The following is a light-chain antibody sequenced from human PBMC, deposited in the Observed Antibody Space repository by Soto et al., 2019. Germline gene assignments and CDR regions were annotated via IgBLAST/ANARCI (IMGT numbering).Light chain of an antibody. CDR1: QSVSSNY. J-gene: IGKJ1*01. CDR3: HQYGGSPGT. V-gene: IGKV3-20*01. CDR2: DAS. Sequence: EIVLTQSPVTLSLSPGERATLSCRASQSVSSNYLAWYQQRPGQAPRLLIYDASSRATGVPDRFSGSGSGTDFTLTISRLEPEDFAVYYCHQYGGSPGTLGQGTKVDIK.